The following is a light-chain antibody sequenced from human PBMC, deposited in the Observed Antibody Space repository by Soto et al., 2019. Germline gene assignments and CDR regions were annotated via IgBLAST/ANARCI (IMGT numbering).Light chain of an antibody. J-gene: IGKJ4*01. CDR2: DAS. Sequence: EIVLTQSPATLSLSPGERATLSCKASQSVNTYIAWYHQKPGQAPRLLIYDASNRATAIPPRFSGSGSGTDFTFTISSLEPEDFAVYYCQQRSNWPLTFGGGTKVEIK. CDR1: QSVNTY. V-gene: IGKV3-11*01. CDR3: QQRSNWPLT.